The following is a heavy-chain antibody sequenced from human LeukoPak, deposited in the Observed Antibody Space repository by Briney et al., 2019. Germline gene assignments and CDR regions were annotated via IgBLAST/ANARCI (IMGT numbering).Heavy chain of an antibody. V-gene: IGHV4-34*01. CDR3: ARGGYCSGGSCYSGRKDY. D-gene: IGHD2-15*01. CDR1: GGSFSGYY. J-gene: IGHJ4*02. CDR2: INHSRST. Sequence: SETLSLTCAVYGGSFSGYYWSWIRQPPGKGLEWIGEINHSRSTNYNPSLKSRVTISVDTSKNQFSLKLSSVTAADTAVYYCARGGYCSGGSCYSGRKDYWGQGTLVTVSS.